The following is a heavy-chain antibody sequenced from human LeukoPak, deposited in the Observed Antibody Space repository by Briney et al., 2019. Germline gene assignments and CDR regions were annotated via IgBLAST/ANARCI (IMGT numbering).Heavy chain of an antibody. D-gene: IGHD1-1*01. CDR3: ARDRLDGNNWNDCDY. CDR1: GFTFSNYA. J-gene: IGHJ4*02. CDR2: ISYDGSNK. Sequence: GGSLRLSCAASGFTFSNYAMHWVRQAPGKRLEWLAIISYDGSNKYYADSVKGRFTISRDNSKNTLYVQMNGLRVDDTAVYYCARDRLDGNNWNDCDYWGQGTLVTVSS. V-gene: IGHV3-30-3*01.